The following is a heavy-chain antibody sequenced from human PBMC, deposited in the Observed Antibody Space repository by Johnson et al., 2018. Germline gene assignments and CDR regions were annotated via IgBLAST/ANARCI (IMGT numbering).Heavy chain of an antibody. CDR1: GFTFDDYG. D-gene: IGHD3-16*01. CDR3: AKETGYDYVLGH. CDR2: INGKGGST. Sequence: VQLVESGGGVVRPGGSLRLSCAASGFTFDDYGMSWVRQARGTGLEWVSGINGKGGSTGYADSVKGRFTISRDNSKNTLYLQMNSLRAEDTAVYYCAKETGYDYVLGHWGQGTLVTVSS. V-gene: IGHV3-20*04. J-gene: IGHJ1*01.